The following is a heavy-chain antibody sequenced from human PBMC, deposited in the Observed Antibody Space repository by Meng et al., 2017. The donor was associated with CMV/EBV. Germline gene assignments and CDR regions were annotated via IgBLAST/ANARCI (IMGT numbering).Heavy chain of an antibody. CDR1: GFTVSSNY. D-gene: IGHD3-10*01. J-gene: IGHJ4*02. V-gene: IGHV3-66*04. CDR3: ARRGGADY. Sequence: EWRRVGAGGGLVRPGGSLRLSCAASGFTVSSNYMSWVRQAPGKGLEWVSVIYSGGSTYYADSVKGRFTISRDNSKNTLYLQMNSLRAEDTAVYYCARRGGADYWGQGTLVTVSS. CDR2: IYSGGST.